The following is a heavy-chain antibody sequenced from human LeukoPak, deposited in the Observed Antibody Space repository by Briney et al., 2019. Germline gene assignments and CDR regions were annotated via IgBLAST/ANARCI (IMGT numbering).Heavy chain of an antibody. CDR2: SSCNGCST. CDR3: ARERGVVWSGYFLTYYYYGMDV. CDR1: GFTFSAYA. Sequence: PGGSLRLSCSASGFTFSAYARHSVRKAPGKVLDYVSDSSCNGCSTYYADSVKGRFTISRDNSKNTLYLQMSSLRVEDTAVYYCARERGVVWSGYFLTYYYYGMDVRGQGTTVTVSS. J-gene: IGHJ6*02. V-gene: IGHV3-64D*06. D-gene: IGHD3-3*01.